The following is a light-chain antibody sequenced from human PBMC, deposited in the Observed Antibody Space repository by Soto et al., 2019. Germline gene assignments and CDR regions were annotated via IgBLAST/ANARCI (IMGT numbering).Light chain of an antibody. CDR3: QSYESDTVI. V-gene: IGLV6-57*01. Sequence: NFMLTQPHSVSESPGKTVTISCTRSSGSIASNYVQWYQQRPGSSPSIVIYEDDQRPSGVPDRFSGSIDSSSSSASLTISGLKTEDEADYYCQSYESDTVIFGGGTKVTVL. CDR2: EDD. CDR1: SGSIASNY. J-gene: IGLJ2*01.